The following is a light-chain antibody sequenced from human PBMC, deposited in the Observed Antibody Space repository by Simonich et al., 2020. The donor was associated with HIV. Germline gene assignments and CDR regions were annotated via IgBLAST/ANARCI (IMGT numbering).Light chain of an antibody. CDR3: NSYTSSSTWV. V-gene: IGLV2-14*03. J-gene: IGLJ3*02. Sequence: QSALTQPASVSGSPGQSITISCTGTSSDVGGYNYVSWYQQPPGKGPKLMIYDVSNRPSGVSNRFSGSKSGNTASLTISGLQAEDEADYYCNSYTSSSTWVFGGGTKLTVL. CDR1: SSDVGGYNY. CDR2: DVS.